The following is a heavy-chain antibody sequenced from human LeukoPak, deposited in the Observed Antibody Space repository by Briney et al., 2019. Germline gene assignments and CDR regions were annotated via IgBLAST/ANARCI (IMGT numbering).Heavy chain of an antibody. V-gene: IGHV4-4*07. J-gene: IGHJ3*02. Sequence: PSETLSLTCSVSGDSISPYYWSWIRQPAGNGLEWIGGIYTSGTTYYNPSLKSRVTFSLDTSKNHFSLKLTSVTAADTAVYYCATKTAPPRRVDSSDIWGQGTMVTVSS. CDR3: ATKTAPPRRVDSSDI. D-gene: IGHD5-18*01. CDR2: IYTSGTT. CDR1: GDSISPYY.